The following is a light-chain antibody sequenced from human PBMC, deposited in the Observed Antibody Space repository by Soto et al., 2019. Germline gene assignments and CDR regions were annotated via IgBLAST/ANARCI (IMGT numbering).Light chain of an antibody. V-gene: IGKV1-5*03. CDR2: KAS. Sequence: EIQMTPSPSTLSGSVGVRVNITLRASQTISSWLAWYQQKPGKAPKLLIYKASTLKSGVPSRFSGSGSGTEFTLTISSLQPDDFATDDCQHYNSYSEACGQGTKVDI. CDR1: QTISSW. J-gene: IGKJ1*01. CDR3: QHYNSYSEA.